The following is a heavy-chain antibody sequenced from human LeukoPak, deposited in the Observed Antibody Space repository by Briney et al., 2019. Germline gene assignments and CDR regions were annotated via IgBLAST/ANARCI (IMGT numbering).Heavy chain of an antibody. CDR1: GGSISSGSYY. CDR3: ARRSYSYYYYMDV. J-gene: IGHJ6*03. V-gene: IGHV4-61*02. D-gene: IGHD1-26*01. Sequence: SETLSLTCTVSGGSISSGSYYWSWIRQPAGKGLEWIGRVYTSGNTNYNPSHKSRVTISLDTSKNQFSLKLSSVTAADTAMYYCARRSYSYYYYMDVWGKGTTVTVSS. CDR2: VYTSGNT.